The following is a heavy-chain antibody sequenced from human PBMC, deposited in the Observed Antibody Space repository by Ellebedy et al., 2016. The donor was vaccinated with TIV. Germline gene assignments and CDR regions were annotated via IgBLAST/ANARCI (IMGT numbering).Heavy chain of an antibody. V-gene: IGHV1-69*13. CDR3: AREHDSSPAGY. Sequence: AASVKVSCKASGGTFSSYAISWVRQAPGQGLEWMGGIIPIFGTANYAQKFQGRVTITADESTSTAYMELRSLRSEDTAVYYCAREHDSSPAGYWGQGTLVTVSS. D-gene: IGHD3-22*01. J-gene: IGHJ4*02. CDR1: GGTFSSYA. CDR2: IIPIFGTA.